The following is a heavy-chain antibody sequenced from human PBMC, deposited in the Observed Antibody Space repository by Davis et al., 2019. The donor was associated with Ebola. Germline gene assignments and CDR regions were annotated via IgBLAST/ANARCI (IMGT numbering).Heavy chain of an antibody. CDR3: ARRDYGDYGAF. Sequence: AASVKVSCKASGYTFTSYGISWVRQAPGQGLEWMGWISAYNGNTNYAQNLQGRVTMTTDTSTSTAYMEVRSLRYDDTAVYYCARRDYGDYGAFWGQGTLVTVSS. CDR2: ISAYNGNT. V-gene: IGHV1-18*01. CDR1: GYTFTSYG. D-gene: IGHD4-17*01. J-gene: IGHJ4*02.